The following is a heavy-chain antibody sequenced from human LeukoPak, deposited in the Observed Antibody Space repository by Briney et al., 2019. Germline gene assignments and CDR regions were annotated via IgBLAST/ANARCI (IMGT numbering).Heavy chain of an antibody. Sequence: ASVKVSCKASGYTFTDYFIHWVRQAPGQGLEWMGWMNANSGGANYAQRFQGRVTMTRDTSTSTAYMELTRLRSDDSAMYYCAREKAVAGTPFDYWGQGTLVTVSS. J-gene: IGHJ4*02. CDR2: MNANSGGA. CDR3: AREKAVAGTPFDY. V-gene: IGHV1-2*02. CDR1: GYTFTDYF. D-gene: IGHD6-19*01.